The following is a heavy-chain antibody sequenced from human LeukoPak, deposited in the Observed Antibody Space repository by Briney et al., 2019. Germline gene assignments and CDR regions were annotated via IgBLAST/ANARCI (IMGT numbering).Heavy chain of an antibody. D-gene: IGHD5-24*01. V-gene: IGHV1-18*01. CDR1: GYSFTSYG. CDR2: ISGSNGDT. CDR3: ARGPRRWLQLTYFDY. J-gene: IGHJ4*02. Sequence: ASVKVSCKAVGYSFTSYGVVWERQAPGQGLEWMAWISGSNGDTNFAQKIQGRVTLTTDTSTSTAYMELMSLRSDDTAAYFCARGPRRWLQLTYFDYWGQGTLVTVSS.